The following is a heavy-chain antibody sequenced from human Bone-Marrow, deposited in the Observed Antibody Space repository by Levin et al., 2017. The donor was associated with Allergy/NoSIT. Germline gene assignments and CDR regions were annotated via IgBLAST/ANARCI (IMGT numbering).Heavy chain of an antibody. CDR1: GFAFERSG. CDR3: ARQVATGGLYFLDL. CDR2: TSYDGSYK. D-gene: IGHD3/OR15-3a*01. Sequence: PGGSLRLSCAASGFAFERSGMHWVRQAPGKGLEWVAGTSYDGSYKDYVDSVQGRFTIARDNSQNTLHLQMNSLRVEDTAVYYCARQVATGGLYFLDLWGQGTLVTVSS. V-gene: IGHV3-30*03. J-gene: IGHJ5*02.